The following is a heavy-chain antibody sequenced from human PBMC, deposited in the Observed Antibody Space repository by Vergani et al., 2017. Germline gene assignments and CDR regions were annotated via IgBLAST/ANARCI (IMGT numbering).Heavy chain of an antibody. CDR3: ARVNTETNGHLYYYYYMDV. Sequence: QVQLQQWGGGLLKPSETLSLTCVVNGGSFTSYHWTWIRQSPGEGLEWVGDIDHTGRPDYNPSLKSRLTVSVDKSRNQFSLTLNSVAATDTAIYCCARVNTETNGHLYYYYYMDVWGQGTAVTVS. J-gene: IGHJ6*03. V-gene: IGHV4-34*01. CDR2: IDHTGRP. D-gene: IGHD4-11*01. CDR1: GGSFTSYH.